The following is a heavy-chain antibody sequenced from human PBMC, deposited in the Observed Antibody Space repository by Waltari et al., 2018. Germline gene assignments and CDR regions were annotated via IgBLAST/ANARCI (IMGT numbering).Heavy chain of an antibody. CDR2: MRGGGGST. Sequence: EVQLVESGGGLVQPGGSLRLSCAASGFTFSSYAMSWVRQLPGKGREWVQAMRGGGGSTYYADSVKGRSTTPRDNSKNPLYRKMNSLGAEETAVYYWERDGPGGGYYDYGGQGTRVTVS. CDR3: ERDGPGGGYYDY. D-gene: IGHD1-26*01. V-gene: IGHV3-23*04. CDR1: GFTFSSYA. J-gene: IGHJ4*02.